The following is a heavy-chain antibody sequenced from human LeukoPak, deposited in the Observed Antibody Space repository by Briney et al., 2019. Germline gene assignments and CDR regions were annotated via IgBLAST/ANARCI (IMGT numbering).Heavy chain of an antibody. CDR2: INPSGGST. J-gene: IGHJ6*03. CDR1: GYTFTSYY. D-gene: IGHD2-15*01. CDR3: ARLCSGGSCYSGEGYYYMDV. V-gene: IGHV1-46*01. Sequence: ASVKVSCKASGYTFTSYYMHWVRQTPGQGLEWMGIINPSGGSTSYAQKFQGRVTMTRDMSTSTVYMELSSLRSEDTAVYYCARLCSGGSCYSGEGYYYMDVWGKGTTVTVSS.